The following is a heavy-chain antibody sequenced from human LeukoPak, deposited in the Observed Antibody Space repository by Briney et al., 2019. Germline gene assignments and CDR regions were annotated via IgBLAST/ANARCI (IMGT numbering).Heavy chain of an antibody. V-gene: IGHV3-30*02. CDR3: AKDHDEVEYCGGDCYYFDY. Sequence: PGRSLRLSCAASGFTFSSYGMHWVRQAPGKGLEWVAFIRYDGSNKYYADSVKGRFTISRDNSKNTLYLQMNSLRAEDTAVYYCAKDHDEVEYCGGDCYYFDYWGQGTLVTVSS. D-gene: IGHD2-21*01. CDR1: GFTFSSYG. CDR2: IRYDGSNK. J-gene: IGHJ4*02.